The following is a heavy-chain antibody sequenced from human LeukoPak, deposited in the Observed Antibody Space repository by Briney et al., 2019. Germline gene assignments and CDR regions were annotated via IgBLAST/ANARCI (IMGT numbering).Heavy chain of an antibody. CDR2: IYSGGST. J-gene: IGHJ3*02. CDR1: GFTVSSNY. Sequence: GGSLRLSCAASGFTVSSNYMSWVRQAPGKGLEWVSVIYSGGSTYYADSVKGRFTISRDNSKNTLYLQMNSLRDEDTAVYYCASEDCSSTSCSQDAFDIWGQGTMVTVSS. CDR3: ASEDCSSTSCSQDAFDI. D-gene: IGHD2-2*01. V-gene: IGHV3-53*01.